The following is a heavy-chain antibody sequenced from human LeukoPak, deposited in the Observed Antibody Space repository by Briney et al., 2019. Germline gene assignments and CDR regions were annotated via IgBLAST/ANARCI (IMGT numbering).Heavy chain of an antibody. CDR1: GYTFTGYY. CDR3: ARDLWVYYYGSGSPLSY. D-gene: IGHD3-10*01. V-gene: IGHV3-33*01. CDR2: IWYDGSNK. Sequence: SCKASGYTFTGYYMHWVRQAPGKGLEWVAVIWYDGSNKYYADSVKGRFTISRDNSKNTLYLQMNSLRAEDTAVYYCARDLWVYYYGSGSPLSYWGQGTLVTVSS. J-gene: IGHJ4*02.